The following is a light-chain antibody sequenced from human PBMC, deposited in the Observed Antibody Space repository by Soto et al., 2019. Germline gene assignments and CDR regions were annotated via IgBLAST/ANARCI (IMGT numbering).Light chain of an antibody. CDR3: QSYDSSLSGGVV. CDR2: GNS. J-gene: IGLJ2*01. CDR1: SSNIGAGYD. V-gene: IGLV1-40*01. Sequence: QSVLTQPPSVSGAPGQRVTISCTGSSSNIGAGYDVHWYQQPPGTAPKLLIYGNSNRPSGVPDRFSGSKSGTSASLAITGLQAEDEADYYCQSYDSSLSGGVVFGGGTKVTVL.